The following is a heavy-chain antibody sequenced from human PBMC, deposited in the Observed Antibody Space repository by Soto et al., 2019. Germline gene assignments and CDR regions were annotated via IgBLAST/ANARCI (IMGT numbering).Heavy chain of an antibody. CDR3: ARAAYGSGSYYASYFYYALDV. Sequence: SETLSLTCTVSGASISNYYWSWVRQPPGKGLEWIGYILYTGNANYNPSLKSRVTMSEDASKNQVYLKISSLTAADTAVYYCARAAYGSGSYYASYFYYALDVWGQGTTVTVSS. V-gene: IGHV4-59*01. CDR1: GASISNYY. J-gene: IGHJ6*02. CDR2: ILYTGNA. D-gene: IGHD3-10*01.